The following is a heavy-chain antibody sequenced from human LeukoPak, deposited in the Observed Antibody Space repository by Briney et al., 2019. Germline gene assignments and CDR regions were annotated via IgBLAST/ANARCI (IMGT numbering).Heavy chain of an antibody. J-gene: IGHJ2*01. CDR3: ARAEEHDYGGYWYFDL. CDR1: GFTFSSYA. V-gene: IGHV3-30-3*01. Sequence: GRSLRLSCAASGFTFSSYAMHWVRQAPGKGLEWVAVISYDGSNKYYADSVKGRFTISRDNSKNTLYLQMNSLRAEDTAVYYCARAEEHDYGGYWYFDLWGRGTLVTVSS. D-gene: IGHD4-23*01. CDR2: ISYDGSNK.